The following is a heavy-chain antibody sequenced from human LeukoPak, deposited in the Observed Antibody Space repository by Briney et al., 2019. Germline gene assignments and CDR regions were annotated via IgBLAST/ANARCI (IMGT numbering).Heavy chain of an antibody. J-gene: IGHJ3*02. CDR3: ARVKWLQYAFDI. D-gene: IGHD5-12*01. Sequence: GGSLRLSCAASGFTFSSYEMNWVRQAPGKGLEWVSYISSSGSTIYYADSVKGRFTISRDNAKNSLYLQMNSLRAEDTAVYYCARVKWLQYAFDIWGQGTMVTVSS. CDR2: ISSSGSTI. CDR1: GFTFSSYE. V-gene: IGHV3-48*03.